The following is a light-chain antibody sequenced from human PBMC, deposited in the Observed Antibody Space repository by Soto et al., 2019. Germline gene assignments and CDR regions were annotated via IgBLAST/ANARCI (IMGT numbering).Light chain of an antibody. Sequence: DIVMTQSPDSLAVSLGERAAINCKSSQSVLYSSNNKNYLAWYQQKPGQPPRLLIYWAFTRESGVPDRFSGSGSWTDFTLTISSLQAEDVAVYYCQQYYSTPLNFGGGTKVEIK. V-gene: IGKV4-1*01. CDR3: QQYYSTPLN. J-gene: IGKJ4*01. CDR1: QSVLYSSNNKNY. CDR2: WAF.